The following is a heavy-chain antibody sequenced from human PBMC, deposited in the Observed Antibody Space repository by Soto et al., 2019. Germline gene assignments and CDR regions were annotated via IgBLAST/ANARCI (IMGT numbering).Heavy chain of an antibody. CDR1: GFTFSNAW. CDR3: TSLAATQDYYYYYMDV. V-gene: IGHV3-15*01. J-gene: IGHJ6*03. Sequence: EVQLVESGGGLVKPGGSLRLSCAASGFTFSNAWMSWVRQAPGKGLEWVGRIKSKTDGGTTDYAAHVKGRFTISRDDSKNTLYLQMNSLKTEDTAVYYCTSLAATQDYYYYYMDVWGKGTTVTVSS. D-gene: IGHD2-15*01. CDR2: IKSKTDGGTT.